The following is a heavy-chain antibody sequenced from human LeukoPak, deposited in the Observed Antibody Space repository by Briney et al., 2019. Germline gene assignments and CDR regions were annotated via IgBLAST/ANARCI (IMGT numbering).Heavy chain of an antibody. CDR1: GLTFSSYA. CDR2: ITDNGLKT. J-gene: IGHJ4*02. D-gene: IGHD3-10*01. V-gene: IGHV3-23*01. CDR3: AKITVATTPNY. Sequence: GGSLGLSCAASGLTFSSYAMNWVRQASGKGLEWVSGITDNGLKTYYADSVKGRFSISRDNSKNTLYLQMSDLRAEDTAVYYCAKITVATTPNYWGQGTLVTVSS.